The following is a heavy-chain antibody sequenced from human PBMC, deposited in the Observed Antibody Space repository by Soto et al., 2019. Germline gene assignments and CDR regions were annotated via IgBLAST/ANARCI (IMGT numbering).Heavy chain of an antibody. J-gene: IGHJ5*02. CDR1: GFKFSMFG. Sequence: LQESGGDLVQPGGSLRLSCAASGFKFSMFGMNWVRQAPGKGLEWIAYISSSSTTIVYGGSVEGRFTVSRDNVENSLYLQMKSLSDDDTAVYYCARDRGGVVAGFNWLDPWGHGTPVTVST. D-gene: IGHD6-19*01. CDR3: ARDRGGVVAGFNWLDP. V-gene: IGHV3-48*02. CDR2: ISSSSTTI.